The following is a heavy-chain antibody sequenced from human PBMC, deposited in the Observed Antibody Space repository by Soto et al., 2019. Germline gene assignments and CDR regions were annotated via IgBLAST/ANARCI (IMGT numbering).Heavy chain of an antibody. CDR1: GFTFSSYG. CDR2: IWYDEINK. Sequence: GGSLSLSCAASGFTFSSYGIHWVRQAPGKGLEWVAVIWYDEINKYYADSVKGRFTISRDNSKNTLYLQMNSLKAEDTAVYYCARDSTIFGVAYGMDVWGQGTTVTVSS. V-gene: IGHV3-33*01. J-gene: IGHJ6*02. D-gene: IGHD3-3*01. CDR3: ARDSTIFGVAYGMDV.